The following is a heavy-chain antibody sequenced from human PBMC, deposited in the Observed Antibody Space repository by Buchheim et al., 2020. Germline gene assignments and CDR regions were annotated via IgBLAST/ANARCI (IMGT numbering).Heavy chain of an antibody. J-gene: IGHJ6*02. Sequence: QVQLQQWGAGLLKPSETLSLTCAVYGGSFSGYYWSWIRQPPGKGLEWIGEINHSGSTNYNPSLKSRVTISVERSKNQFSLKLSSVTAADTAVYYCARRLGAAGQPRYYYYGMDVWGQGTT. D-gene: IGHD1-26*01. V-gene: IGHV4-34*01. CDR3: ARRLGAAGQPRYYYYGMDV. CDR1: GGSFSGYY. CDR2: INHSGST.